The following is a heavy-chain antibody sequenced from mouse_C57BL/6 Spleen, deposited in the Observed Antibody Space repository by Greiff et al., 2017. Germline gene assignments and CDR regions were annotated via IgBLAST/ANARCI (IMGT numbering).Heavy chain of an antibody. V-gene: IGHV3-6*01. CDR3: ARFYYGSSYESYWYFDV. CDR2: ISYDGSN. J-gene: IGHJ1*03. Sequence: DVKLVESGPGLVKPSQSLSLTCSVTGYSITSGYYWNWIRQFPGNKLEWMGYISYDGSNNYNPSLKNRISITRDTSKNQFFLKLNSVTTEDTATYYCARFYYGSSYESYWYFDVWGTGTTVTVSS. D-gene: IGHD1-1*01. CDR1: GYSITSGYY.